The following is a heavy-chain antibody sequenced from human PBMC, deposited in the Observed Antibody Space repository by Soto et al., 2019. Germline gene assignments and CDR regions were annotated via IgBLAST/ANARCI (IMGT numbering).Heavy chain of an antibody. CDR3: ARSLWFGGSKDLYGMDV. CDR1: GGSFSGYY. V-gene: IGHV4-34*01. CDR2: INHSGST. D-gene: IGHD3-10*01. Sequence: QVQLQQWGAGLLKPSETLSLTCAVYGGSFSGYYWSWIRQPPGKGLEWIGEINHSGSTNSNPSLKSRVTISVDTSKNQFSLKLSSVTAADTAVYYCARSLWFGGSKDLYGMDVWGQGTTVTVSS. J-gene: IGHJ6*02.